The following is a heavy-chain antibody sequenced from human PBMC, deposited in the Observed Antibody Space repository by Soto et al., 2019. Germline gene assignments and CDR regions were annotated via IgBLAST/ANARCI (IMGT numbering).Heavy chain of an antibody. CDR1: GFNFDDYA. V-gene: IGHV3-9*01. CDR2: ITWNSGNI. D-gene: IGHD3-16*01. Sequence: GGSLRLSCAASGFNFDDYAMHWVRQAPGKGLEWVAGITWNSGNIAYADSVKGRFTISRDNAKNSLYLQMNSLRPEDTAFYFCAKDHLGGAMAVPFFDSRGHGALVTVSS. CDR3: AKDHLGGAMAVPFFDS. J-gene: IGHJ4*01.